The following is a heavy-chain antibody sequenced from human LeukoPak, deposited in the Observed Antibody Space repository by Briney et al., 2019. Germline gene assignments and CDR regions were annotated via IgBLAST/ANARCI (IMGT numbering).Heavy chain of an antibody. CDR3: ARDVANRLDY. Sequence: ETLSLTCAVSGDSITNYPWWSWVRQAPGNGLEWVSVIYSGGSTYYADSVKGRFTISRDNSKNTLYLQMNSLRAEDTAVYYCARDVANRLDYWGQGTLVTVSS. V-gene: IGHV3-53*01. CDR2: IYSGGST. J-gene: IGHJ4*02. CDR1: GDSITNYPW. D-gene: IGHD1-14*01.